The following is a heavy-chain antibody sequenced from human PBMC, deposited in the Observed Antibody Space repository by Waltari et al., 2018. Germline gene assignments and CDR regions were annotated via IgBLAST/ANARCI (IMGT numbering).Heavy chain of an antibody. Sequence: QVQLVQSGAEVKKPGSSVKVSCKASGGPFSSYAISWVRQAPGQGLEWMGGIIPIFGTANYAQKFQGRVTITADESTSTAYMELSSLRSEDTAVYYCATTYYDFWSGNYYYYYGMDVWGQGTTVTVSS. V-gene: IGHV1-69*01. CDR3: ATTYYDFWSGNYYYYYGMDV. D-gene: IGHD3-3*01. CDR1: GGPFSSYA. J-gene: IGHJ6*02. CDR2: IIPIFGTA.